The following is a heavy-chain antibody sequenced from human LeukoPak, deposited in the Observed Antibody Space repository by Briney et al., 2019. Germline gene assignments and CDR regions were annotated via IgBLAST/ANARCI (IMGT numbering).Heavy chain of an antibody. CDR3: ARDDVPPGYCSGGSCLTRPPLDY. CDR1: GFTFSSYA. J-gene: IGHJ4*02. D-gene: IGHD2-15*01. CDR2: ISYDGSNK. Sequence: PGGSLRLSCAASGFTFSSYAMHWVRQAPGKGLEGVAVISYDGSNKYYADSVKGRFTISRDNSKNTLYLQMNSLRAEDTAVYYCARDDVPPGYCSGGSCLTRPPLDYWGQGTLVTVSS. V-gene: IGHV3-30-3*01.